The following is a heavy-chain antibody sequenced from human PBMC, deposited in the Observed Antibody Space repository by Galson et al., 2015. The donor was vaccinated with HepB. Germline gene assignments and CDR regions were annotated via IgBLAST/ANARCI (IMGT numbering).Heavy chain of an antibody. D-gene: IGHD6-19*01. CDR1: GYTFTSYD. J-gene: IGHJ3*02. V-gene: IGHV1-8*01. Sequence: SVKVSCKASGYTFTSYDINWVRQATGQGLEWMGWMNPNSGNTGYAQKFQGRVTMTRNTSISTAYMELSSLRFEDTAVYYCAREGVAVAGSRDAFDIWGQGTMVTVSS. CDR2: MNPNSGNT. CDR3: AREGVAVAGSRDAFDI.